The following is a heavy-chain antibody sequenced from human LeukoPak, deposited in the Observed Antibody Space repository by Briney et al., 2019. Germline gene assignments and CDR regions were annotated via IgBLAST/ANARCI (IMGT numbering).Heavy chain of an antibody. V-gene: IGHV4-34*01. Sequence: SETLSLTCAVYGGSFSGYYWSWIRQPPGKGLEWIGEINHSGSTNYNPSLKSRVTISVDTSKNQFSLKLSSVTAADTAVYYCARGPVIRGYYYGMDVWGQGTTVTVSS. CDR3: ARGPVIRGYYYGMDV. CDR1: GGSFSGYY. CDR2: INHSGST. D-gene: IGHD3-10*01. J-gene: IGHJ6*02.